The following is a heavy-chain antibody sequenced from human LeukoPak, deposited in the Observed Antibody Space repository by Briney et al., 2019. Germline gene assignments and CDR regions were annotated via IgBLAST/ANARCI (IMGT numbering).Heavy chain of an antibody. J-gene: IGHJ4*02. CDR2: ISSRGRTI. CDR1: GFTFSTSE. D-gene: IGHD3-3*01. Sequence: GGSLRLSCAASGFTFSTSEMNWVRQAPGKGLAWISYISSRGRTIFYADSVKGRFIISRDNAKNSLYLQMNSLRAEDTAVYYCARVRNTMSPRRGFDYWGQGTPVTVSS. CDR3: ARVRNTMSPRRGFDY. V-gene: IGHV3-48*03.